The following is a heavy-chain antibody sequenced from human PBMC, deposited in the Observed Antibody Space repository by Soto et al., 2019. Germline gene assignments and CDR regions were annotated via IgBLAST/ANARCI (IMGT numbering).Heavy chain of an antibody. V-gene: IGHV4-39*01. CDR3: ARGGAPYIIGWYAFDC. D-gene: IGHD6-19*01. Sequence: TLSLTCSVSGGSISSNSYYWVWIRQPPGKGLEWIGSIYYSGSTYYSPSLKSRVTISVDTSKNQFSLKLNSVTAADTAVYYCARGGAPYIIGWYAFDCWGQGTLVTVSS. J-gene: IGHJ4*02. CDR2: IYYSGST. CDR1: GGSISSNSYY.